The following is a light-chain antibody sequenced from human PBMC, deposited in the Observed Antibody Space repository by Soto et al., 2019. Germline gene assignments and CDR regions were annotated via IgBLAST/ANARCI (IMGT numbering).Light chain of an antibody. CDR1: QCINTR. J-gene: IGKJ1*01. CDR3: QQYNNWLRT. CDR2: AAS. V-gene: IGKV3-15*01. Sequence: EIVLTQSPATLSSFPGDRVTLSCRASQCINTRLAWYQHRPGQAPRLLIYAASTRASGVPARFSGSGSGTEFTLTISSLQSEDFAVYYCQQYNNWLRTFGHGTKVDNK.